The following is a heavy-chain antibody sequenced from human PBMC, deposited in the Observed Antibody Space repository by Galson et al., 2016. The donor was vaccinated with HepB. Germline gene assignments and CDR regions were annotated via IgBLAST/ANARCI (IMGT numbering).Heavy chain of an antibody. V-gene: IGHV3-33*01. J-gene: IGHJ6*02. CDR2: IWYDGSNK. Sequence: SLRLSCAASGFTFSSYGMHWVRQAPGKGLEWVAVIWYDGSNKYYADSVKGRFTISRDNSKNTLYLQMNSLRAEDTAVYYCAANTAMVSYGMDVWGQGTADTVSS. CDR1: GFTFSSYG. CDR3: AANTAMVSYGMDV. D-gene: IGHD5-18*01.